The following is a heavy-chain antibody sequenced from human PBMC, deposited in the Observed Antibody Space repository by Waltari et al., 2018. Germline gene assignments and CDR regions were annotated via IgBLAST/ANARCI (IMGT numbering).Heavy chain of an antibody. CDR2: ISAYNGNT. Sequence: QVQLVQSGAEVKKPGASVKVSCKASGYTFTSYGISWVRQAPGQGLEWMGWISAYNGNTNYAQKLQDRVTMTTDTSTSTAYMELRSLRSDDTAVYYCARGPSLHIVVVTARTTYYGMDVWGQGTTVTVSS. V-gene: IGHV1-18*01. J-gene: IGHJ6*02. CDR3: ARGPSLHIVVVTARTTYYGMDV. D-gene: IGHD2-21*02. CDR1: GYTFTSYG.